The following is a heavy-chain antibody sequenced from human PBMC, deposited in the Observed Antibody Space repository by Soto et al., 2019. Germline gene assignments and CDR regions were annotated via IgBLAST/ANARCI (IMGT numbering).Heavy chain of an antibody. J-gene: IGHJ4*02. CDR2: IYAGDSDT. Sequence: GESLKISCPTSGYSFSHHWIGWVRQMPGKGLEWMGIIYAGDSDTRYSPSFQGQVTFSVDKSINTAYLQWSSLKASDTAIYYCARLQYAARSPSDYWGQGTLVTVSS. D-gene: IGHD6-6*01. CDR3: ARLQYAARSPSDY. CDR1: GYSFSHHW. V-gene: IGHV5-51*01.